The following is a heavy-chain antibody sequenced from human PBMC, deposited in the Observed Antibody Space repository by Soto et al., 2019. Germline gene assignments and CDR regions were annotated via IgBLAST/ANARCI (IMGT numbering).Heavy chain of an antibody. D-gene: IGHD3-10*01. J-gene: IGHJ4*02. CDR1: GITFGSRC. CDR2: ITETGGDA. V-gene: IGHV3-23*01. CDR3: ARGSKASYPGSRIFDF. Sequence: GGCLRLAWVVAGITFGSRCMSWVRQAPGEGREWVSTITETGGDAKSADNVRGRLNISRDNSKKTLSLQISSLRADDSAVYFCARGSKASYPGSRIFDFWGRGTLVTVSS.